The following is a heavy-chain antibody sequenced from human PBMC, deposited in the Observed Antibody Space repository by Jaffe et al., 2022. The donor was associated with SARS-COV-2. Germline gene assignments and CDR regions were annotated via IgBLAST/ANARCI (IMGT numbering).Heavy chain of an antibody. V-gene: IGHV4-34*01. Sequence: QVQLQQWGAGLLKPSETLSLTCAVYGGSFSGNYWWSWIRQPPGKGLEWIAEINHSGNTHYNPSLKSRVTISVDTSKNQVSLKLSSVTAADTALYYCARVVRGVSLTSTDAFDIWGQGTMITVSS. CDR3: ARVVRGVSLTSTDAFDI. CDR1: GGSFSGNY. D-gene: IGHD3-10*01. CDR2: INHSGNT. J-gene: IGHJ3*02.